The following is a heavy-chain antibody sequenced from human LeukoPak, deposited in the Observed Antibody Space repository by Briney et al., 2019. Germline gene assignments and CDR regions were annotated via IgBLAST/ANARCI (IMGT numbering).Heavy chain of an antibody. J-gene: IGHJ6*03. D-gene: IGHD5-18*01. CDR3: AKDQKRGYSYGYLFYYYYMDV. CDR2: IRYDGSNK. V-gene: IGHV3-30*02. CDR1: GFTFSSYG. Sequence: GGSLRLSCAASGFTFSSYGMHWVRQAPGKGLEWVAFIRYDGSNKYYADSVKGRFTISRDNSKNTLYLQMNSLRAEDTAVYYCAKDQKRGYSYGYLFYYYYMDVWGKGTTVTISS.